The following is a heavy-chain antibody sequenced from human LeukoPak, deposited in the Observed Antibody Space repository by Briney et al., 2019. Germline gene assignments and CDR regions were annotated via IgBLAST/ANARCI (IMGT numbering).Heavy chain of an antibody. CDR2: FDPEDDET. D-gene: IGHD3-10*01. J-gene: IGHJ5*02. CDR3: TTVSRYNYGSGSYSKWFDP. V-gene: IGHV1-24*01. Sequence: GASVKVSCKVSGYSLTELSIHWVRQAPGKGLEWMGTFDPEDDETISAQKFQGRVTMTEDSSTDTAYMGLSSLRSEDTAVYYCTTVSRYNYGSGSYSKWFDPWGQGTLVTVSS. CDR1: GYSLTELS.